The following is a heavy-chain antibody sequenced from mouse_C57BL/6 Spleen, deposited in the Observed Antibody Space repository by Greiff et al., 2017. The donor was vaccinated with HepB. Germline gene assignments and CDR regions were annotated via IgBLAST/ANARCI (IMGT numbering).Heavy chain of an antibody. Sequence: EVQRVESGGDLVKPGGSLKLSCAASGFTFSSYGMSWVRQTPDKRLEWVGTISSGGSYTYYPDSVKGRFTISRANAKNTLYLQMSSLKSADTAMYYCARDVDYYGTHFDVWGTGTTVTVSS. D-gene: IGHD1-1*01. J-gene: IGHJ1*03. CDR2: ISSGGSYT. V-gene: IGHV5-6*01. CDR3: ARDVDYYGTHFDV. CDR1: GFTFSSYG.